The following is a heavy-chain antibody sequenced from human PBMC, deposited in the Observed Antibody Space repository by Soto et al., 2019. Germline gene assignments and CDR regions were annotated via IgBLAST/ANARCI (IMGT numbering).Heavy chain of an antibody. CDR1: GYTFTGYY. V-gene: IGHV1-2*04. J-gene: IGHJ4*02. CDR2: INPNSGGT. D-gene: IGHD6-6*01. CDR3: ARDSSSSEAPDYYFDY. Sequence: ASVKVSCKASGYTFTGYYMHWVRQAPGQGLEWMGWINPNSGGTNYAQKFQGWVTMTRDTSISTAYTELSRLRSDDTAVYYCARDSSSSEAPDYYFDYWGQGTLVTVSS.